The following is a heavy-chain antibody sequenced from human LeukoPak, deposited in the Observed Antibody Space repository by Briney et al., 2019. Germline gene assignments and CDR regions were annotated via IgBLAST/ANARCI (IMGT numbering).Heavy chain of an antibody. CDR2: ISRSGSTI. CDR1: GFTFSDYY. D-gene: IGHD3-10*01. J-gene: IGHJ3*02. Sequence: GGSLRLSCAASGFTFSDYYMSWIRQAPGKGLEWVSYISRSGSTIYYADSVKGRFTISRDNAKNSLYLQMNSLRAEDTAVYYCARAAVVWFGDPHDAFDIWGQGTKVTVSS. CDR3: ARAAVVWFGDPHDAFDI. V-gene: IGHV3-11*01.